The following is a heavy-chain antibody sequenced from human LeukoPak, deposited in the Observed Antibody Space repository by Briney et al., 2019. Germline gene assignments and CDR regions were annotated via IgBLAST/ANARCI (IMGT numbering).Heavy chain of an antibody. CDR3: ARSQRRSYYGMDV. CDR1: GFTFRNHG. Sequence: PGGSLRLSCAASGFTFRNHGMHWVRQAPGKGLEWVSYISSSSSYTNYADSVKGRFTISRDNAKNSLYLQMNSLRAEDTAVYYCARSQRRSYYGMDVWGQGTTVTVSS. J-gene: IGHJ6*02. V-gene: IGHV3-21*05. CDR2: ISSSSSYT. D-gene: IGHD1-1*01.